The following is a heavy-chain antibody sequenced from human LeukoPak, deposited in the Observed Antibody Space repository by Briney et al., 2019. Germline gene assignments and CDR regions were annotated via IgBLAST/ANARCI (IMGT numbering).Heavy chain of an antibody. CDR1: GYTFTSYG. Sequence: ASVKVSCKASGYTFTSYGISWVRQAPGQGLEWMGWISAYNGNTNYAQKLQGRVTMTTGTSTSTAYMELRSLRSDDTAVYYCARVRGTMIVVVNSVTYYFDYWGQGTLVTVSS. D-gene: IGHD3-22*01. V-gene: IGHV1-18*01. CDR2: ISAYNGNT. CDR3: ARVRGTMIVVVNSVTYYFDY. J-gene: IGHJ4*02.